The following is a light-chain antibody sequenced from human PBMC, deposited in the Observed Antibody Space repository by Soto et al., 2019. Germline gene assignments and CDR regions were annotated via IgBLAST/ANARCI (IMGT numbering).Light chain of an antibody. V-gene: IGKV1-5*03. CDR2: KAS. Sequence: DIQMTQSPSTLSASVGDRVAITCRASQTINSWLAWYQQKPGKAPKLLIYKASTLKSGVPSRFSGSGSGTEFTLTISSLQPDDFATYHCQQYESYSKTFGQGTKVEVK. CDR1: QTINSW. CDR3: QQYESYSKT. J-gene: IGKJ1*01.